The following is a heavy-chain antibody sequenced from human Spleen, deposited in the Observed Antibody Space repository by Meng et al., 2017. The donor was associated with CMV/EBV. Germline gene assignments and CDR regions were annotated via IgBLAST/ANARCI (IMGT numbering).Heavy chain of an antibody. CDR2: INGNSNYI. V-gene: IGHV3-21*01. CDR1: GLTFSDYS. CDR3: ATIGWYVPSFDY. D-gene: IGHD6-19*01. J-gene: IGHJ4*02. Sequence: GESLKISCAASGLTFSDYSMNWVRQAPGKGLEWVSFINGNSNYIYYADSVKGRFTISRDNTKNSLYLKMNRLRAEDTAIYYCATIGWYVPSFDYWGQGTLVTVSS.